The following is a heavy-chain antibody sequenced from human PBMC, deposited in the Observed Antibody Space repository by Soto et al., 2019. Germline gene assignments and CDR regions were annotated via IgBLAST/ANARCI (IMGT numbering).Heavy chain of an antibody. CDR2: IYYSGST. J-gene: IGHJ6*03. Sequence: SETLSLTCTVSGGSISSYYWSWIRQPPGKGLEWIGYIYYSGSTNYNPSLKSRVTISVDTSKNQFSLKLSSVTAADTAVYYCARGLYGVGYYYYMDVWGKGTTVTVSS. CDR1: GGSISSYY. CDR3: ARGLYGVGYYYYMDV. D-gene: IGHD2-8*01. V-gene: IGHV4-59*12.